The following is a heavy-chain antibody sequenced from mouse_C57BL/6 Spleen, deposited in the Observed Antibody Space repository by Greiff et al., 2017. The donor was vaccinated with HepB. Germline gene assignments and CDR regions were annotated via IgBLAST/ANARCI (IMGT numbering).Heavy chain of an antibody. CDR3: ARGHYGSSLYYDAMDY. CDR1: GYTFTSYT. CDR2: INPSSGYT. D-gene: IGHD1-1*01. Sequence: VQLQQSGAELARPGASVKMSCKASGYTFTSYTMHWVKQRPGQGLEWIGYINPSSGYTKYNQKFKDKATLTADKSSSTAYMQLSSLTSEDSAVYYCARGHYGSSLYYDAMDYWGQGTSVTVSS. J-gene: IGHJ4*01. V-gene: IGHV1-4*01.